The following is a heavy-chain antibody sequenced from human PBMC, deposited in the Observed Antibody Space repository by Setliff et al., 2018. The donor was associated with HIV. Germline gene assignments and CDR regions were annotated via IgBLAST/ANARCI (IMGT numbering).Heavy chain of an antibody. CDR3: ARVPFGSGSYYFDF. V-gene: IGHV4-30-4*01. J-gene: IGHJ4*02. Sequence: SETLSLTCTVSDASVNSDDYYWSWIRQTPGKGLEWIGYIYYSGDTYYNATLQSRATILLDTSKNQFFLTLTSVTAADTAVYFCARVPFGSGSYYFDFWGQGTLVTVSS. D-gene: IGHD3-10*01. CDR1: DASVNSDDYY. CDR2: IYYSGDT.